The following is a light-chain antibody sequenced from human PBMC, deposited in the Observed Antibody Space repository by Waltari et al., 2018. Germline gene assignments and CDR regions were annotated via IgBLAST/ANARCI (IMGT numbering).Light chain of an antibody. CDR2: KAP. CDR3: QQYHSYSLT. J-gene: IGKJ4*01. V-gene: IGKV1-5*03. Sequence: DIQMTQSPSTLSASVGDRVTITCRASQSISSWLAWYQQKPGKAPKLLIYKAPTLESGVPSRFSGSGSGTEFTLTISSLQPDDFATYYCQQYHSYSLTFGGGTKVEIK. CDR1: QSISSW.